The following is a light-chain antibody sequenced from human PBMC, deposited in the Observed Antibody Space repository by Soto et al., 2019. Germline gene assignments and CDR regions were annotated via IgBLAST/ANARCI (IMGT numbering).Light chain of an antibody. CDR3: QQYGTSPPWT. V-gene: IGKV3-20*01. CDR2: AAS. CDR1: QSLSSSY. J-gene: IGKJ1*01. Sequence: EIVLTQSPGTLSLSPGERATLSCRASQSLSSSYLAWFQQKPGQAPRLLISAASSRATGVPDRFSGSGSGTDFTLTISRLEPEDSAVYYCQQYGTSPPWTFGQGTKVEIK.